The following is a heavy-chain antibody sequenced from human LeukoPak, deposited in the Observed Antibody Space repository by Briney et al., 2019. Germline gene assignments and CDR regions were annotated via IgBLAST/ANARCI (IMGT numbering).Heavy chain of an antibody. Sequence: ASVKVSCKASGYTFTSYYMHWVRQAPGQGLEWMGIVNPSGGSTSYAQKFQGRVTMTRDTSTSTVYMELSSLRSEDTAVYYWARDRIQLWAFDYWGQGTLVTVSS. CDR1: GYTFTSYY. J-gene: IGHJ4*02. V-gene: IGHV1-46*01. CDR2: VNPSGGST. CDR3: ARDRIQLWAFDY. D-gene: IGHD5-18*01.